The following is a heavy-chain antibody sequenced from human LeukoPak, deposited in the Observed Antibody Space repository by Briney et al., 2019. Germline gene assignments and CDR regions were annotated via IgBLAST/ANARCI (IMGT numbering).Heavy chain of an antibody. Sequence: PGGSLRLSCAASGFTFSSYSMSWVRQAPGKGLEGVSAICGRGGSSYYADPVRGRFTISRNNSKHSLHLQMNSPTAADTAVYYCAKPQIGIGGQGTLVTVSS. CDR2: ICGRGGSS. V-gene: IGHV3-23*01. D-gene: IGHD1-14*01. CDR3: AKPQIGI. CDR1: GFTFSSYS. J-gene: IGHJ4*02.